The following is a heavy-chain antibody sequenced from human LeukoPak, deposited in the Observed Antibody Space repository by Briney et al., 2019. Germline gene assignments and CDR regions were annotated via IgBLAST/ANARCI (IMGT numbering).Heavy chain of an antibody. J-gene: IGHJ3*02. CDR1: GFTFSSYA. D-gene: IGHD6-6*01. CDR2: ISGSGGST. Sequence: HPGGSLRLSCAASGFTFSSYAMSWVRQAPGKGLEWVSSISGSGGSTEYADSVKGRFTISRDNSKNTLYLQMNSLRAEDTALYYCAKDPPQYSSSNSDAFDIWGQGTMVTVSS. CDR3: AKDPPQYSSSNSDAFDI. V-gene: IGHV3-23*01.